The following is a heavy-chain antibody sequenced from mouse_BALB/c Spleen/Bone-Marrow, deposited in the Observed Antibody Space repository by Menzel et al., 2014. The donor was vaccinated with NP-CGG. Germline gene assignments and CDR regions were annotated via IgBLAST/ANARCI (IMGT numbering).Heavy chain of an antibody. CDR3: ARLGYYGGFAY. V-gene: IGHV4-1*02. D-gene: IGHD2-3*01. Sequence: EVKLVESGGGLVQPGRSLKIPCAASGFDFSGFWMGWVRLAPGKGLEWIGEINPDSRTINYSPFLKDRFIVSRDNAKNTLYLYMSKVRSEDTALYYCARLGYYGGFAYWGQGTLVTVSA. CDR1: GFDFSGFW. CDR2: INPDSRTI. J-gene: IGHJ3*01.